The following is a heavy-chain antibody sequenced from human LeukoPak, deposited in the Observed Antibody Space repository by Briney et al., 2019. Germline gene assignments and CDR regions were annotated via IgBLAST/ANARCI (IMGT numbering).Heavy chain of an antibody. D-gene: IGHD3-10*01. V-gene: IGHV3-48*03. CDR3: ARGPYGSMDY. J-gene: IGHJ4*02. Sequence: GGSLRLSCAASGFTFSSYEMNWVRQTPGKGLEWVSYISSSGSTIYYADSVKGRFTISRDNAKNSLYLQMNSLRAEDTAVYYCARGPYGSMDYWGQGTLVTVSS. CDR2: ISSSGSTI. CDR1: GFTFSSYE.